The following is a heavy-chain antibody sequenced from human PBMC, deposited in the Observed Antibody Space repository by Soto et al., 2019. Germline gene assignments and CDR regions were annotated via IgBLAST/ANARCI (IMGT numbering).Heavy chain of an antibody. CDR3: ASRHDFWSGYWDLFHY. J-gene: IGHJ4*02. V-gene: IGHV4-39*02. D-gene: IGHD3-3*01. CDR2: VFYTGSA. CDR1: GDSLSITNQY. Sequence: PSETLSLTCRVSGDSLSITNQYWGWIRQPPGKGLEWIGSVFYTGSAYYNPSLKSRATVSVDTSKSDISLKMTSVTAADTAVYYCASRHDFWSGYWDLFHYWGQGIMVTVSS.